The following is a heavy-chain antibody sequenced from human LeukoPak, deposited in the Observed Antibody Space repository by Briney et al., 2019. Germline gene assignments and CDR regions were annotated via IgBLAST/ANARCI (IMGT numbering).Heavy chain of an antibody. D-gene: IGHD3-10*01. J-gene: IGHJ4*02. V-gene: IGHV3-7*01. Sequence: EVQLVECGGALVQPGGALRLSCAASGFSFSSYCLNWVHEAPGKELEPVANINQDGSEKYYVDSVKGRFTISRDNGKNSLYLQLNSLRAEDTAVYYCAREGRGEYFDYWGQGTLVTVSS. CDR2: INQDGSEK. CDR3: AREGRGEYFDY. CDR1: GFSFSSYC.